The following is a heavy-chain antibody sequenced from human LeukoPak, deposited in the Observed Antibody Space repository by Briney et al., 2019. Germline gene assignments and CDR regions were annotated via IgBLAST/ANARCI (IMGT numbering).Heavy chain of an antibody. J-gene: IGHJ4*02. D-gene: IGHD3-3*01. Sequence: PVGSLRLSCVASGFIFSSYSVNWVRQAPGKGLEWVSSISSRSIHISYADSVTGRFTIYRDNAKNSLYMQMNSLRAEDTAVYYCARGNDFWSGYYWVNFDYWGQGTLVTVSS. V-gene: IGHV3-21*01. CDR2: ISSRSIHI. CDR1: GFIFSSYS. CDR3: ARGNDFWSGYYWVNFDY.